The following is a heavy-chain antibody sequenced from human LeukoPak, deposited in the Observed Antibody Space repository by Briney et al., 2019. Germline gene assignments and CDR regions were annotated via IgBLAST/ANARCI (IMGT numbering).Heavy chain of an antibody. Sequence: GGSPRLSCAASGFTFSSYAMSWVRQAPGKGLEWVSAISGSGGSTYYADSVKGRFTISRDNSKSTLYLQMNSLRAEDTAVYYCAKDLSSSWYYFDYWGQGTLVTVSS. D-gene: IGHD6-13*01. J-gene: IGHJ4*02. V-gene: IGHV3-23*01. CDR3: AKDLSSSWYYFDY. CDR1: GFTFSSYA. CDR2: ISGSGGST.